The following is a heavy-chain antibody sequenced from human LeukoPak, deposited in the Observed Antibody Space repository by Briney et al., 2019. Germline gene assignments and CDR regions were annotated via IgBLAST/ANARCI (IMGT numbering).Heavy chain of an antibody. CDR3: ARFAMVRGVIPRGYFDY. CDR2: IYYSGST. CDR1: GGSISSGGYY. J-gene: IGHJ4*02. D-gene: IGHD3-10*01. V-gene: IGHV4-31*03. Sequence: SETLSLTCTVSGGSISSGGYYWSWIRQHPGKGLEWIGNIYYSGSTYYNPSLKSRVTISVDTSKNQFSLKLSSVTAADTAVYYCARFAMVRGVIPRGYFDYWGQGTLVTVSS.